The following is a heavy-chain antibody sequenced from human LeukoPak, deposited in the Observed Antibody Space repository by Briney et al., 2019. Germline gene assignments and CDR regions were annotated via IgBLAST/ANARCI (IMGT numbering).Heavy chain of an antibody. Sequence: GGSLRLSCAASGFTFSSYAMSWVRQAPGKGLEWVSSITSSGGDTYYADSVKGRFTISRDNSKNTLYLQMNSLRAEDTAVYYCATYTVTPRHFDYWGQGTLVTVSS. CDR1: GFTFSSYA. V-gene: IGHV3-23*01. CDR3: ATYTVTPRHFDY. CDR2: ITSSGGDT. D-gene: IGHD4-17*01. J-gene: IGHJ4*02.